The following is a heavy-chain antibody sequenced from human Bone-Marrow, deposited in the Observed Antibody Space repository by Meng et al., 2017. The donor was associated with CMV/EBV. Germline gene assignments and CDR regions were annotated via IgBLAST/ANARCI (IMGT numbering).Heavy chain of an antibody. CDR2: INPNSGGT. J-gene: IGHJ5*02. D-gene: IGHD2-2*01. V-gene: IGHV1-2*02. CDR3: ATIYCSSTSCYPTRFDP. Sequence: ASVKVSCKASGYTFTGYYMHWVRQAPGQGLEWMGWINPNSGGTNYAQKFQGRVTMTRDTSISTAYMELSSLRSEDTAVYYCATIYCSSTSCYPTRFDPWGQGTLVTVSS. CDR1: GYTFTGYY.